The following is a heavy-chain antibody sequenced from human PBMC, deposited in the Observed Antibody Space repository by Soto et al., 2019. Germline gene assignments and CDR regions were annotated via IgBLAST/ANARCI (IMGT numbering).Heavy chain of an antibody. J-gene: IGHJ4*02. Sequence: GGSLRFSCAASGFAFNTIAMHWVRQAPGKGLEWVAAIWGDGSTEKYADSVKGRFTISRDNSKNRVYLQMNSLRAEDTAVYFCARSGECSAANCYLRGHFDYWGQGSQVTVSS. CDR3: ARSGECSAANCYLRGHFDY. CDR2: IWGDGSTE. D-gene: IGHD2-15*01. CDR1: GFAFNTIA. V-gene: IGHV3-33*01.